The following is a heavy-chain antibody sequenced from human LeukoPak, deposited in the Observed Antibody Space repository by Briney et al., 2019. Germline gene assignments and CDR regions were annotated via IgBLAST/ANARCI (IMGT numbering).Heavy chain of an antibody. D-gene: IGHD6-13*01. CDR3: ARDPYSSSWLRGDAFDI. Sequence: SGGSLRLSCAASGFTFSSYSMNWVRQAPGKGLEWVSSISRSSSYIYYADSVKGRFTISRDNAKNSLYLQMNSLRAEDTAVYYCARDPYSSSWLRGDAFDIWGQGTMVTVSS. J-gene: IGHJ3*02. V-gene: IGHV3-21*01. CDR2: ISRSSSYI. CDR1: GFTFSSYS.